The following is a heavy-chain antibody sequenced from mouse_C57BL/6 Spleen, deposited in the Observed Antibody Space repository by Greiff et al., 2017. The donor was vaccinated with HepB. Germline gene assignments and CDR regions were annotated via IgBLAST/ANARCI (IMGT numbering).Heavy chain of an antibody. V-gene: IGHV2-9-1*01. D-gene: IGHD1-1*01. CDR2: IWTGGGT. CDR1: GFSLTSYA. CDR3: ARNSFYYYGTFYAMDY. J-gene: IGHJ4*01. Sequence: VKLVESGPGLVAPSQSLSITCTVSGFSLTSYAISWVRQPPGKGLEWLGVIWTGGGTNYNSALKSRLSISKDNSKSQVFLKMNSLQTDDTARYYCARNSFYYYGTFYAMDYWGQGTSVTVSS.